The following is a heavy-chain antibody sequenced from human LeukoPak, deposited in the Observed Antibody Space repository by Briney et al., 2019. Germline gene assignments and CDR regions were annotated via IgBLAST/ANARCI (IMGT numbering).Heavy chain of an antibody. CDR2: ISSSGSI. CDR1: GFTFSSYE. Sequence: GGSLRLSCAASGFTFSSYEMNWVRQAPGKGLEWVSYISSSGSIYYADSVKGRFTISRDNAKNSLYLQMNSLRAEDTAVYYCANGLGGYYDSSGYPNDYWGQGTLVTVSS. CDR3: ANGLGGYYDSSGYPNDY. J-gene: IGHJ4*02. D-gene: IGHD3-22*01. V-gene: IGHV3-48*03.